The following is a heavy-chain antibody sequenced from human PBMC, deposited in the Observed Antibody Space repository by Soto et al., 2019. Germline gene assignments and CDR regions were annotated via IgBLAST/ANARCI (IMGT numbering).Heavy chain of an antibody. Sequence: SETLSLTCTVSGDSITTGGYYWSWIRQHPGKGLEWVGYIYFSGSTYYTPSLKSRVTMSVDTSQNQFSLKLSSVTAADTAVYYCARGWRESSGTTTNWFDPWGQGTLVTVSS. D-gene: IGHD3-22*01. J-gene: IGHJ5*02. V-gene: IGHV4-31*03. CDR1: GDSITTGGYY. CDR2: IYFSGST. CDR3: ARGWRESSGTTTNWFDP.